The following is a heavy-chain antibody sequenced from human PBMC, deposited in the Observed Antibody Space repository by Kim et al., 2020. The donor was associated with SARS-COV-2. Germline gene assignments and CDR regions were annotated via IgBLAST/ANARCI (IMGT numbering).Heavy chain of an antibody. CDR2: INHSGST. CDR3: ARVRTAIAAPDY. J-gene: IGHJ4*02. Sequence: SETLSLTCAVYGGSFSGYYWSWIRQPPGKGLEWIGEINHSGSTNYNPSLKSRVTISVDTSKNQFSLKLSSVTAADTAVYYCARVRTAIAAPDYWGQGTLVTVSS. V-gene: IGHV4-34*01. CDR1: GGSFSGYY. D-gene: IGHD6-6*01.